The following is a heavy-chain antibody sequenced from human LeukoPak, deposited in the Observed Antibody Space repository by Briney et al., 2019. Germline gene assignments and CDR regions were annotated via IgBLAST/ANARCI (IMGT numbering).Heavy chain of an antibody. CDR3: ARAVESADYYYYMDV. J-gene: IGHJ6*03. V-gene: IGHV3-30*03. D-gene: IGHD3-3*01. Sequence: GGSLRLSCAASGFTFSSYGMHWVRQAPGKGLEWVAVISYDGSNKYYADSVKGRFTISRDNSKNTLYLRMSSLRPEDTAVYYCARAVESADYYYYMDVWGKGTTVTVSS. CDR1: GFTFSSYG. CDR2: ISYDGSNK.